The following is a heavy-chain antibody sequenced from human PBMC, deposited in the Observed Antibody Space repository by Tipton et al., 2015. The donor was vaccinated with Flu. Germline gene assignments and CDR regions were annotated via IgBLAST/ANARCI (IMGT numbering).Heavy chain of an antibody. CDR3: AKNRDISGSDWGLNALDI. D-gene: IGHD1-20*01. CDR2: IRGSAGRGAGT. V-gene: IGHV3-23*01. J-gene: IGHJ3*02. Sequence: SLRLSCAASGFIFSRYAMSWVRQAPGKGLEWVSNIRGSAGRGAGTYYADSVKGRFSISRDNSKNTLYLQMNSLRAEDTAIYYCAKNRDISGSDWGLNALDIWGPGTGVTVSS. CDR1: GFIFSRYA.